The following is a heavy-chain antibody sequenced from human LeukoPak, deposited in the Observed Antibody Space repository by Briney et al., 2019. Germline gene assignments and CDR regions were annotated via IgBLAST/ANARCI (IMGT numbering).Heavy chain of an antibody. V-gene: IGHV3-30*03. Sequence: PGGSLRLSCAASGFTSSSYGMHWVRQAPGKGLEWVAVISYDGSNKYYADSVKGRFTISRDNSKNTLYLQMNSLRAEDTAVYYCARGDGDYAGGYFDLWGRGTLVTVSS. CDR3: ARGDGDYAGGYFDL. D-gene: IGHD4-17*01. J-gene: IGHJ2*01. CDR1: GFTSSSYG. CDR2: ISYDGSNK.